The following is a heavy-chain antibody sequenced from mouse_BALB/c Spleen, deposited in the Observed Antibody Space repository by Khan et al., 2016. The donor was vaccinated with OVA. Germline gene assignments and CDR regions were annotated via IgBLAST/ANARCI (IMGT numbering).Heavy chain of an antibody. CDR3: ARREKYGYDPSWFAY. D-gene: IGHD2-2*01. J-gene: IGHJ3*01. CDR2: IDPSDSET. CDR1: GYTFTSYW. V-gene: IGHV1-61*01. Sequence: VQLQQSGAELVRPGASVKLSCKASGYTFTSYWMNWVKQRPGHGLEWIGRIDPSDSETHYNQMFKDKATLTVDQSSSTAYMQLSSLTSEDSAVYYCARREKYGYDPSWFAYWGQGTLATVSA.